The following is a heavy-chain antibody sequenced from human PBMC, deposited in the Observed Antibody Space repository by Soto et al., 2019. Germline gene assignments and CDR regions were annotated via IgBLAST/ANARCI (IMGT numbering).Heavy chain of an antibody. CDR1: GYTFTSYY. J-gene: IGHJ6*02. V-gene: IGHV1-46*01. CDR3: AREIGYCSGGSCRRYYYGMDV. Sequence: QVQLVQSGAEVKKPGASVKVSCKASGYTFTSYYMHWVRQAPGQGLEWMGIINPSGGSTSYAQKFQGRVTMTRDTSTSTVYMELSRLRSEDTAVYYCAREIGYCSGGSCRRYYYGMDVWGQGTTVTVSS. D-gene: IGHD2-15*01. CDR2: INPSGGST.